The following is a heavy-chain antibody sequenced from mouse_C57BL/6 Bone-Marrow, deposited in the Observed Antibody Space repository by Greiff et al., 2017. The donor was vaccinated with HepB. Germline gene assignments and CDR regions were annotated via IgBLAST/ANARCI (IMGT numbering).Heavy chain of an antibody. V-gene: IGHV1-7*01. D-gene: IGHD1-1*01. CDR2: INPSSGYT. J-gene: IGHJ3*01. CDR1: GYTFTSYW. CDR3: ANLTTVVAKGFAY. Sequence: QVQLQQSGAELAKPGASVKLSCKASGYTFTSYWMHWVKQRPGQGLEWIGYINPSSGYTKYNQKFKDKATLTADKSSSTAYMQLSSLTYEDSAVYYCANLTTVVAKGFAYWGQGTLVTVSA.